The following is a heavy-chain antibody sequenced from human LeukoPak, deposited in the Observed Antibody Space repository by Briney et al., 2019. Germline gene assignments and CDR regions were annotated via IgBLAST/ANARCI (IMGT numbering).Heavy chain of an antibody. CDR3: ARGFCSSTNCYQGPFDF. CDR2: IKNKTNGETT. Sequence: NTGGSLRLSCAASGFTFSSAWMTWVRQAPGKGLEWVGHIKNKTNGETTDYAAPVKGRFIISRDDSKNTLYLQMNSLRTEDTAVYYCARGFCSSTNCYQGPFDFWGQGTLVTVSS. D-gene: IGHD2-2*01. J-gene: IGHJ4*02. CDR1: GFTFSSAW. V-gene: IGHV3-15*01.